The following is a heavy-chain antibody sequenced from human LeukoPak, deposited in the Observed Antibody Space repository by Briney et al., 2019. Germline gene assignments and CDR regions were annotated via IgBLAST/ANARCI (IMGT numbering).Heavy chain of an antibody. D-gene: IGHD2-21*01. V-gene: IGHV5-51*01. CDR2: IYPGYSDT. Sequence: GEALQISCQASGSSFTTYWIGWVRQMPGKGLEWMGIIYPGYSDTRYSPSFQGQVTISADKSISTTSLQWSSLKASDTAMYYCARHGNLWSLDYWGQGTLVTVSS. CDR1: GSSFTTYW. J-gene: IGHJ4*02. CDR3: ARHGNLWSLDY.